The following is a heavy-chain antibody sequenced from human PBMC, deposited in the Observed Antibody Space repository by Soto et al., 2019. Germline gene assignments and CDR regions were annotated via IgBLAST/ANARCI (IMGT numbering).Heavy chain of an antibody. CDR3: ASMTAAAGTDY. CDR1: GGTFSSYA. Sequence: GASVKVSCKASGGTFSSYAISWVRQAPGQGLEWMGRIIPTLGIANYAQKFQGRVTITADKSTSTAYMELSSLRSEDTAVYYCASMTAAAGTDYWGQGTLVTVLL. J-gene: IGHJ4*02. D-gene: IGHD6-13*01. V-gene: IGHV1-69*04. CDR2: IIPTLGIA.